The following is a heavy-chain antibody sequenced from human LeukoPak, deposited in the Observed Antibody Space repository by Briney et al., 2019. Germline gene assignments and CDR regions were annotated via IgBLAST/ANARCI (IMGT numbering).Heavy chain of an antibody. CDR3: AIDCGVGGFDY. V-gene: IGHV1-8*01. CDR1: GYTFTIYD. CDR2: MNPNSGNT. J-gene: IGHJ4*02. Sequence: ASVKVSCKASGYTFTIYDINWVRQATGQGLEWMGWMNPNSGNTGYAQKFQGRVTMTRNTSTSTAYLELSSLRSEDTAVYYCAIDCGVGGFDYWGQGILVTVSS. D-gene: IGHD4-17*01.